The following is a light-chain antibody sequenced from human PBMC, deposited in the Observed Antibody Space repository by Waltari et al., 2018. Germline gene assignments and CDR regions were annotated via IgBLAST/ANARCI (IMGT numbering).Light chain of an antibody. CDR2: GAS. Sequence: DIQMTQSPSSLSASVGDRVTITCRASQSISKYLNWYKQKPGKAPKLLIYGASSLQSGVPPRFSGSGSGTEFTLTISSLQPEDFATYYCQQGNDFPLTFGGGTKVEMK. J-gene: IGKJ4*01. CDR3: QQGNDFPLT. V-gene: IGKV1-39*01. CDR1: QSISKY.